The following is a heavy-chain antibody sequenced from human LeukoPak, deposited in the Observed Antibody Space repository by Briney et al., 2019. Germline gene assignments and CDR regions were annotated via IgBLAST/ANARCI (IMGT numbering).Heavy chain of an antibody. Sequence: GGSLRLSCAASGFTFSSYAMHWVHQAPGKGLEWVAVIWYDGSNKYYADSVKGRFTISRDHSKNTLYLQMKSLRAEDTAVYYCARELEIAVAGTLGYWGQGTLVTVSS. CDR2: IWYDGSNK. V-gene: IGHV3-33*01. D-gene: IGHD6-19*01. J-gene: IGHJ4*02. CDR1: GFTFSSYA. CDR3: ARELEIAVAGTLGY.